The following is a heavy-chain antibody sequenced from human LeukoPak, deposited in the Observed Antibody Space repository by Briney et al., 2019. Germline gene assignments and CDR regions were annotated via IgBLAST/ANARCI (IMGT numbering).Heavy chain of an antibody. D-gene: IGHD1-7*01. J-gene: IGHJ4*02. CDR2: ISYSGST. V-gene: IGHV4-59*08. Sequence: SETLSLTCTVSGGSITGYYWSWIRQAPGKGLEWIAYISYSGSTSYNPSLRSRVTISVDTSKNLFSLNLSSLTAADTAAYYCVRHSGGTTYDYWGQGIQITVSS. CDR3: VRHSGGTTYDY. CDR1: GGSITGYY.